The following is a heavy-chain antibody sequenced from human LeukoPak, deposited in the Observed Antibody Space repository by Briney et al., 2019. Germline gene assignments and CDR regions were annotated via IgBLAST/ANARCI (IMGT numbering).Heavy chain of an antibody. Sequence: ASVKVSRKASGYTFTDYYMHWVRQAPGQGLEWMGWINPNNGVTKYAQKFQDMVAMTRDASISTAYMDLSRLTSDDTAVYYCARRSSYEGYWGQRTLVTVSS. CDR3: ARRSSYEGY. V-gene: IGHV1-2*02. CDR2: INPNNGVT. D-gene: IGHD5-12*01. CDR1: GYTFTDYY. J-gene: IGHJ4*02.